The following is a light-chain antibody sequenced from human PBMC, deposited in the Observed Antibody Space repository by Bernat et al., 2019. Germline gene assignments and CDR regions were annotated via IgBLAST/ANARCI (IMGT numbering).Light chain of an antibody. CDR1: TLAKQY. Sequence: FDLTQPPSVSVSPRQTARITCSGDTLAKQYVNWYQQKPGQAPLQVIYKDIERPSGIPERFSGSSSGTTVTLTISEVQTEDEADYYCQSADNSGTYPVFGGGTQLTVL. V-gene: IGLV3-25*03. CDR2: KDI. CDR3: QSADNSGTYPV. J-gene: IGLJ7*01.